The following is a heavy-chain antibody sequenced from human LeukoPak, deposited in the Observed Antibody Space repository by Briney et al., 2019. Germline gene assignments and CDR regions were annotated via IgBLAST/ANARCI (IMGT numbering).Heavy chain of an antibody. CDR2: ISYDGSNK. CDR1: GFTFRSYG. D-gene: IGHD3-9*01. V-gene: IGHV3-30*03. J-gene: IGHJ4*02. Sequence: GRSLRLSCAASGFTFRSYGMHWVPQAPAKGLEGVAVISYDGSNKYYADSVKGRFTISRDNPKNTLYLQMYSLRAEDTAVYYCSDWSRSYYFDYWGQGTMVTVSS. CDR3: SDWSRSYYFDY.